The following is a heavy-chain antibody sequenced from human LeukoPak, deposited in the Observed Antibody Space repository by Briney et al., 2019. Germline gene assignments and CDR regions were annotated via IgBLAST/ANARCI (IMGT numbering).Heavy chain of an antibody. D-gene: IGHD4-17*01. CDR2: IYYSGSTDYSGST. CDR1: GGSISSHF. J-gene: IGHJ3*02. V-gene: IGHV4-59*08. Sequence: SETLSLTRTVSGGSISSHFWSWIRQPPGKGLEWIAYIYYSGSTDYSGSTDYNPSLKSRVTISVDTSKKQFSLKLSSVTAGDTAVYYCARQTMTTADAFDIWGQGTMVTVSS. CDR3: ARQTMTTADAFDI.